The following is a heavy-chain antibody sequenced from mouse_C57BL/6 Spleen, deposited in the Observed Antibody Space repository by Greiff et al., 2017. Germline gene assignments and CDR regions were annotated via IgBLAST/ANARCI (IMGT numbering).Heavy chain of an antibody. CDR3: ARRITTVVGWYFDV. D-gene: IGHD1-1*01. CDR2: IDPSDSYT. J-gene: IGHJ1*03. CDR1: GYTFTSYW. Sequence: QVQLQQPGAELVMPGASVKLSCKASGYTFTSYWMPCVKQRPGQGLGWIGEIDPSDSYTNYNQKFKGKSQLTVDKSSSTAYMQLSSLTSEDSAVYYCARRITTVVGWYFDVWGTGTTVTVSS. V-gene: IGHV1-69*01.